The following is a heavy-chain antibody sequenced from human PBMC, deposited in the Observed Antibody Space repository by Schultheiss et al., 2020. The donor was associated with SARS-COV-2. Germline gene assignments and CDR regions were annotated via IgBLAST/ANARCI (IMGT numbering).Heavy chain of an antibody. D-gene: IGHD1-26*01. CDR1: GGSFSGYY. CDR3: ARRSGSYSY. CDR2: IYYSGST. V-gene: IGHV4-59*08. J-gene: IGHJ4*02. Sequence: SETLSLTCAVYGGSFSGYYWSWIRQPPGKGLEWIGYIYYSGSTNYNPSLKSRVTISVDTSKNQFSLKLSSVTAADTAVYYCARRSGSYSYWGQGTLVTVSS.